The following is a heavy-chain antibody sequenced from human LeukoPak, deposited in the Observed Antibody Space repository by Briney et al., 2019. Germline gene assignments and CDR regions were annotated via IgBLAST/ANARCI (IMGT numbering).Heavy chain of an antibody. CDR1: GGSLSGYY. CDR2: TNLSGAT. D-gene: IGHD3-3*01. J-gene: IGHJ6*03. V-gene: IGHV4-34*01. CDR3: ARGWVQYYDFWSGPGYYYYRDV. Sequence: SETLSVTCAVYGGSLSGYYWRWIRQPPGKGLEWMGETNLSGATNYHPSLKSRVTIPVDTSKNQFSLQLSALTAADTAVYYCARGWVQYYDFWSGPGYYYYRDVWGKGTTDTVSS.